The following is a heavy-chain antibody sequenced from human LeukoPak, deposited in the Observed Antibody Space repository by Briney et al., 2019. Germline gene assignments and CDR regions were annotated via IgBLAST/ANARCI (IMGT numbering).Heavy chain of an antibody. CDR3: ARDQESDGSDY. V-gene: IGHV3-30*04. CDR1: GFTFSSYA. CDR2: ISYDGSNK. J-gene: IGHJ4*02. D-gene: IGHD5-24*01. Sequence: GGSLRLSCAASGFTFSSYAMHWVRQASGKGLEWVAVISYDGSNKYYADSVKGRFTISRDNSKNTLYLQMNSLRAEDTAVYYCARDQESDGSDYWGQGTLVTVSS.